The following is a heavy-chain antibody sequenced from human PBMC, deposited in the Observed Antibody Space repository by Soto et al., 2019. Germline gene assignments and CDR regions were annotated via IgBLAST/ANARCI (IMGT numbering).Heavy chain of an antibody. D-gene: IGHD3-16*01. CDR3: ARVPEYYDYVWGSYAPTFDY. CDR1: GFTFSSYW. Sequence: GGSLRLSCAASGFTFSSYWVHWVRQAPGKGLVWVSRINSDGSSTSYADSVKGRFTISRDNAKNTLYLQMNSLRAEDTAVYYCARVPEYYDYVWGSYAPTFDYWGQGTLVTVSS. V-gene: IGHV3-74*01. J-gene: IGHJ4*02. CDR2: INSDGSST.